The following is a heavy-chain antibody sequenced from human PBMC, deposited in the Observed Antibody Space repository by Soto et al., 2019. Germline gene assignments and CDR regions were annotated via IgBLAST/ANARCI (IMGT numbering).Heavy chain of an antibody. J-gene: IGHJ4*02. V-gene: IGHV3-15*01. CDR1: GFTFSDAW. Sequence: PGGSLRLSCAASGFTFSDAWMSWVRQARGKGLEWVGRIKSKTHGGTTDYAALVQGRFTISREDSENTLYLQMSSLKTEDTGVYYCARDLASATGTFDYWGQGTLVTVSS. D-gene: IGHD1-1*01. CDR3: ARDLASATGTFDY. CDR2: IKSKTHGGTT.